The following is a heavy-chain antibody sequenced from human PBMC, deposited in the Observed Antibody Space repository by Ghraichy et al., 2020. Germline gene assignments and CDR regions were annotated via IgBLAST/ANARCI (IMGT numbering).Heavy chain of an antibody. Sequence: ASVKVSCKASGYSFTNYGLTWVRQAPGQGLEWMGWISGYNGNTYYTQKLQDRVTLSADTSTSTAYMELRSLRSDDTAVYYCGRFHHYDNTGYYSFTGIEYWGQGTLVTVSS. CDR3: GRFHHYDNTGYYSFTGIEY. CDR1: GYSFTNYG. CDR2: ISGYNGNT. J-gene: IGHJ4*02. V-gene: IGHV1-18*01. D-gene: IGHD3-22*01.